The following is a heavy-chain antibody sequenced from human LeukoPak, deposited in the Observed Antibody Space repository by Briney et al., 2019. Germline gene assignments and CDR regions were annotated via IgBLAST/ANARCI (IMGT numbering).Heavy chain of an antibody. CDR3: ARARRYYYDSSGYYFRRVTPALVDAFDI. CDR2: IYYSGST. D-gene: IGHD3-22*01. CDR1: GGSISSSSYY. J-gene: IGHJ3*02. V-gene: IGHV4-39*07. Sequence: SETLSLTCTVSGGSISSSSYYWGWIRQPPGKGLEWIGSIYYSGSTYYNPSLKSRVTISVDTSKNQFSLKLSSVTAADTAVYYCARARRYYYDSSGYYFRRVTPALVDAFDIWGQGTMVTVSS.